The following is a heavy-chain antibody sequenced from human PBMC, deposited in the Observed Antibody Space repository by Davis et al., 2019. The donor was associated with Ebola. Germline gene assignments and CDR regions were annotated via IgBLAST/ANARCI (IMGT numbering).Heavy chain of an antibody. CDR3: VKDRGIQVWFGPFHL. D-gene: IGHD3-10*01. CDR2: ISSNGGYT. CDR1: EFAFTSSG. J-gene: IGHJ5*02. Sequence: GGSLRPSCSAPEFAFTSSGMRGDRQAAGKGPEDVAGISSNGGYTQYADSAKGRFTISRDNSKNTLYLQMKSLRAEDRAVYYCVKDRGIQVWFGPFHLWCQGTPVTFSS. V-gene: IGHV3-64D*06.